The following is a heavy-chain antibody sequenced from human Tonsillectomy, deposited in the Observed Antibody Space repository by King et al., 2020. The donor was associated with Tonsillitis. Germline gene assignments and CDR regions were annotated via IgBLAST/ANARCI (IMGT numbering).Heavy chain of an antibody. CDR1: GYRFSTSW. Sequence: VQLVESGAEVKKPGESLKISCKGFGYRFSTSWIAWVRQMPGKGLEWMGTIYPGDSDTRYSPSFQGQVTISADKSIDTAYLQWSSLQASDTAMYYCPRNKYSSSSSLDSWGQGTLVTVSS. J-gene: IGHJ4*02. D-gene: IGHD6-6*01. CDR2: IYPGDSDT. V-gene: IGHV5-51*03. CDR3: PRNKYSSSSSLDS.